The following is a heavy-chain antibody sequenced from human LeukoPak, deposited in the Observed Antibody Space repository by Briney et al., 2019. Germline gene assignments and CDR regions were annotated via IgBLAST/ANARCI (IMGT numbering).Heavy chain of an antibody. D-gene: IGHD6-19*01. CDR2: ISGSGGST. V-gene: IGHV3-23*01. J-gene: IGHJ4*02. CDR1: GFTFSSYA. Sequence: HTGGSLRLSCAASGFTFSSYAMSWVRQAPGKGLEWVSAISGSGGSTYYADSVKGRFTISRDNSKNTLYLQMNSLRAEDTAVYYCAKVWGSSGHCFDYWGQGTLVTVSS. CDR3: AKVWGSSGHCFDY.